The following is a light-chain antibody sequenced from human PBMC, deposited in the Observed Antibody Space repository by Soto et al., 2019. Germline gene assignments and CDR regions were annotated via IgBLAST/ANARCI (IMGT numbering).Light chain of an antibody. J-gene: IGLJ3*02. Sequence: SYELTQPPSVSVAPGQTARITCGGTKIGSKSVHWYHQKPGQAPALVVYDDSDRPSGIPERFSGSNSWNTATLTISRVEAGDEADFYCQVWDDSSDSWVFGGGTKDTVL. CDR3: QVWDDSSDSWV. CDR2: DDS. CDR1: KIGSKS. V-gene: IGLV3-21*02.